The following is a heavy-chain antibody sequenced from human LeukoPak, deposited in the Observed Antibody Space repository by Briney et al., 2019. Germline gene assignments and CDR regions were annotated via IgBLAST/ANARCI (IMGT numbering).Heavy chain of an antibody. J-gene: IGHJ5*02. D-gene: IGHD6-19*01. CDR2: IDPNSGGT. V-gene: IGHV1-2*02. CDR3: ASPYSSGCYVDDWFDP. CDR1: GYTFTGYY. Sequence: GASVKVSCKASGYTFTGYYMHWVRQAPGQGLEWMGWIDPNSGGTNYAQKFQGRVTMTRDTSISTAYMELSRLRSDDTAVYYCASPYSSGCYVDDWFDPWGQGTLVTVSS.